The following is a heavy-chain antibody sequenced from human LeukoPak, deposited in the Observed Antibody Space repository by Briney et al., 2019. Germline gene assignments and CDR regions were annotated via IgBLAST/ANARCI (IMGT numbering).Heavy chain of an antibody. V-gene: IGHV4-39*01. CDR2: IYYTGIT. CDR3: ARHPDAFDI. CDR1: SDSISSYY. J-gene: IGHJ3*02. Sequence: SETLSLTCTVSSDSISSYYWSWIRQPPGKGLEWIGRIYYTGITYYNPSLKSRVTISVDTSKNQFSLKLTSVTAADTAVYYCARHPDAFDIWGQGTMVTVS.